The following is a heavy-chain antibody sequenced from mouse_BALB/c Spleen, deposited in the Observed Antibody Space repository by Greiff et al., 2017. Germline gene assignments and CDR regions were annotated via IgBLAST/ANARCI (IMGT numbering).Heavy chain of an antibody. CDR3: ARQTATPYAMDY. CDR1: GYSITSDYA. V-gene: IGHV3-2*02. Sequence: VQLKESGPGLVKPSQSLSLTCTVTGYSITSDYAWNWIRQFPGNKLEWMGYISYSGSTSYNPSLKSRISITRDTSKNQFFLQLNSVTTEDTATYYCARQTATPYAMDYWGQGTSVTVSS. D-gene: IGHD1-2*01. CDR2: ISYSGST. J-gene: IGHJ4*01.